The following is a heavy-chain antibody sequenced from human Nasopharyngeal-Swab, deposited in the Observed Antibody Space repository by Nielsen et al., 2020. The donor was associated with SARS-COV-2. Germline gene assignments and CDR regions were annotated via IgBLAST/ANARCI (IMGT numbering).Heavy chain of an antibody. CDR3: ARGPVDVNMMLVVIGFSYWLDS. CDR1: GGSFTDYY. Sequence: SETLSLTCAVYGGSFTDYYWTWIRQPPGKGLEWIGEINHRGSTNYNPSLKSRVTISADTSKNQFSLNLSSVTAADTAVYYCARGPVDVNMMLVVIGFSYWLDSWGQGTLVTVSS. V-gene: IGHV4-34*01. J-gene: IGHJ5*01. CDR2: INHRGST. D-gene: IGHD3-22*01.